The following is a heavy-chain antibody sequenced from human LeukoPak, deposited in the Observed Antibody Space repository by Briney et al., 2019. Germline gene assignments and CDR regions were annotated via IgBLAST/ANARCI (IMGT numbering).Heavy chain of an antibody. V-gene: IGHV4-59*01. CDR1: GDSISNYY. Sequence: SETLSLTCTVSGDSISNYYWSWIRQPPGKGLEWIGYIYYSGSTNYNPSLKSRVTISVDTSKNQFSLKLSSVTAADTAVYYCARDSGLSYDSSGYYPSYYFDYWGQGTLVTVSS. CDR3: ARDSGLSYDSSGYYPSYYFDY. J-gene: IGHJ4*02. D-gene: IGHD3-22*01. CDR2: IYYSGST.